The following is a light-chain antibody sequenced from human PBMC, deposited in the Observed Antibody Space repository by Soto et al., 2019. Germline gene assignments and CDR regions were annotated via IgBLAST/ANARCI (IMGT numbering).Light chain of an antibody. CDR3: QHYNSYSVA. V-gene: IGKV1-5*03. CDR1: QTISSW. CDR2: TAS. Sequence: DIQMTQSPSTLTGSVGDRVTITCLASQTISSWLAWYQQKPGKAPKLLIYTASTLKSGVPSRFSGRGSGTEFTLTISSLQPDDFATYYCQHYNSYSVALGQGPKVELK. J-gene: IGKJ1*01.